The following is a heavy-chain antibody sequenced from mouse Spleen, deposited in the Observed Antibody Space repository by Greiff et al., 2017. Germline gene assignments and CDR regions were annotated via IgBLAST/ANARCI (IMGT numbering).Heavy chain of an antibody. CDR1: GYSITSGYY. CDR3: ARFYYYDGSSYFDY. CDR2: ISYDGSN. D-gene: IGHD1-1*01. Sequence: EVQLQQSGPGLVKPSQSLSLTCSVSGYSITSGYYWNWIRQFPGNKLEWMGYISYDGSNNYNPSLKNRISITRDTSKNQFFLKLNSVTTEDTATYYCARFYYYDGSSYFDYWGQGTTLTVSS. V-gene: IGHV3-6*01. J-gene: IGHJ2*01.